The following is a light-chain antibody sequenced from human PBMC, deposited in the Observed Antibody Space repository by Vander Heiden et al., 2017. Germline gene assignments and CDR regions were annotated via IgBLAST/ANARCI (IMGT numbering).Light chain of an antibody. V-gene: IGLV1-40*01. J-gene: IGLJ1*01. CDR2: GNS. CDR1: SSNIGAGYD. CDR3: QSYDGSLSGYV. Sequence: QSVPTQPPSVSGAPGQRVTISCTGSSSNIGAGYDVHWYQQLPGTAPKLLIYGNSNRPSGVPDRFSGSKSGTSASLAITGLQAEDEADYYCQSYDGSLSGYVFGTGTKVTVL.